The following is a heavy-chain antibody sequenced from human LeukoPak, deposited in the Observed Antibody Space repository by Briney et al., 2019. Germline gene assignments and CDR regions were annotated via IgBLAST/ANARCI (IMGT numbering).Heavy chain of an antibody. V-gene: IGHV3-66*01. J-gene: IGHJ5*02. CDR1: GFTVSSNY. CDR3: ARGPLTFGGWFDP. D-gene: IGHD3-16*01. Sequence: GGSLRLSCAASGFTVSSNYMSWVRQAPGKGLEWVSLIYSGGSAYYADSVKGRFTISRDNSKNTLYLQMNSLRAEDTAVYYCARGPLTFGGWFDPWGQGTLVTVSS. CDR2: IYSGGSA.